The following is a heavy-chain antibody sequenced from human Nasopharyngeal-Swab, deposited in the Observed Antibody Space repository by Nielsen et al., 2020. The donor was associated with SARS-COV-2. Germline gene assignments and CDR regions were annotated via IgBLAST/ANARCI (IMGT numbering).Heavy chain of an antibody. J-gene: IGHJ6*02. CDR3: ARDQGIVLMVYAGGMDV. V-gene: IGHV3-33*01. Sequence: GESLKISCAASGFTFSSYGMHWVRQAPGKGLEWVAVIWYDGSNKYYADSVKGRFTISRDNSKNTLYLQMNSLRAEDTAVYYCARDQGIVLMVYAGGMDVRGQGTTVTVSS. D-gene: IGHD2-8*01. CDR2: IWYDGSNK. CDR1: GFTFSSYG.